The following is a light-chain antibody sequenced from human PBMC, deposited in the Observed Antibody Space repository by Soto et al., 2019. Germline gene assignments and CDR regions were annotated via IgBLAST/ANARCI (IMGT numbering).Light chain of an antibody. J-gene: IGKJ5*01. V-gene: IGKV1-17*03. CDR1: QGISNF. Sequence: DIRVKQTPAPISAYIEDRVTITCRARQGISNFLAWFQQTPGKVPKRLIFAASSLQSGVPLRFSGSGSGTDFTLTIRSLQPEYFATYYCQQHICFPITFGQGTRLAI. CDR2: AAS. CDR3: QQHICFPIT.